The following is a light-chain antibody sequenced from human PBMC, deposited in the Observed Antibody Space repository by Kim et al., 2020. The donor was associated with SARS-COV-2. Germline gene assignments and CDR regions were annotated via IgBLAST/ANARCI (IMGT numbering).Light chain of an antibody. CDR1: QSVSSN. J-gene: IGKJ4*01. Sequence: VSPGERATRSCRASQSVSSNLAWYQQKPGQAPRPLIYGASTRATGIPARFSGSGSGTEFTLTISSLQSEDFAVYDCQQYNNWPLTFGGGTKVDIK. CDR3: QQYNNWPLT. CDR2: GAS. V-gene: IGKV3-15*01.